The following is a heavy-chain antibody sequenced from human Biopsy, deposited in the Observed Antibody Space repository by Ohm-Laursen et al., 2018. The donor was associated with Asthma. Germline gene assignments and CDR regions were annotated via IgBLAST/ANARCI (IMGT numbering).Heavy chain of an antibody. D-gene: IGHD5-12*01. CDR1: GYTFTGYY. Sequence: GASVKVSCKASGYTFTGYYMHWVRQAPGQGLEWMGGLIPVLGTPDHAQMFEGRVTITADESTSTAYMELSSLSPEDTAVYYCARGYSGSDRIAYYYSGLEVWGQGTTVTVSS. CDR3: ARGYSGSDRIAYYYSGLEV. J-gene: IGHJ6*02. V-gene: IGHV1-69*13. CDR2: LIPVLGTP.